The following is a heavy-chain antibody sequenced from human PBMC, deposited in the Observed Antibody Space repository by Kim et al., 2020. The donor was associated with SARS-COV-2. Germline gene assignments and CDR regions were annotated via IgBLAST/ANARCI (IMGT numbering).Heavy chain of an antibody. J-gene: IGHJ6*02. V-gene: IGHV3-30*02. D-gene: IGHD3-10*01. CDR3: AKALLRGVNFYYYGMDV. Sequence: VKGRFTISRDNSKNTLYLQMNSLRPEDTAVYYCAKALLRGVNFYYYGMDVWGQGTTVTVSS.